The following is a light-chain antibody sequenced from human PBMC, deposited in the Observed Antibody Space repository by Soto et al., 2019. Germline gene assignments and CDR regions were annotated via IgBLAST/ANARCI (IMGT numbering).Light chain of an antibody. CDR2: DVT. Sequence: QSVLTQPRSVSGSPGQSVAISCTGIGGFDFVSWYQQYPGKAPKLMIYDVTNRPSGVPDRFSASKSGDTASLTISGFQAEDEADYYCCSYTGSYSVFGGGTKLPS. J-gene: IGLJ3*02. CDR3: CSYTGSYSV. V-gene: IGLV2-11*01. CDR1: GGFDF.